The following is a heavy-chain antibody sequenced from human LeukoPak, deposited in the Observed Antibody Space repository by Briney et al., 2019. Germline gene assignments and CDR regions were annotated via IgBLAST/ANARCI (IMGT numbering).Heavy chain of an antibody. Sequence: ASVKVSCKASGYTFTSYGISRVRQAPGQGLEWMGWISAYNGNTNYAQKLQGRVTMTTDTSTSTAYMELRSLRSDDTAVYYCARVPTLRFLEWLPYYFDYWGQGTLVTVSS. V-gene: IGHV1-18*01. CDR3: ARVPTLRFLEWLPYYFDY. CDR2: ISAYNGNT. CDR1: GYTFTSYG. D-gene: IGHD3-3*01. J-gene: IGHJ4*02.